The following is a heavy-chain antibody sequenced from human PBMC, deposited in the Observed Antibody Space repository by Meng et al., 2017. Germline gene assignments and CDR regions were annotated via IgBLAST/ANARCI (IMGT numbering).Heavy chain of an antibody. Sequence: SVKVFCKASGGTFSSYTISWVRQPPGQGLEWMGRIIPILGIANYAQKFQGRVTITADKSTSTAYMELSSLRAEDTAVYYCARDYGSGSDAYWGQGTLFTVSS. D-gene: IGHD3-10*01. CDR2: IIPILGIA. J-gene: IGHJ4*01. V-gene: IGHV1-69*04. CDR1: GGTFSSYT. CDR3: ARDYGSGSDAY.